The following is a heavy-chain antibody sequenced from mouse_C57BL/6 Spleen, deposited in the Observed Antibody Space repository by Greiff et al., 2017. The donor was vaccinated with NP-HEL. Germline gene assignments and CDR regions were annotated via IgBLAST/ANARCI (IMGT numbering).Heavy chain of an antibody. CDR2: IHPNSGST. V-gene: IGHV1-64*01. J-gene: IGHJ4*01. CDR1: GYTFTSYW. D-gene: IGHD2-5*01. Sequence: VQLQQPGAELVKPGASVKLSCKASGYTFTSYWMHWVKQRPGQGLEWIGMIHPNSGSTNYNEKFKSKATLTVDNSSSTAYMQLSSLTSEDSAVYCCARFSNYPYAMGYWGQGTSVTVAS. CDR3: ARFSNYPYAMGY.